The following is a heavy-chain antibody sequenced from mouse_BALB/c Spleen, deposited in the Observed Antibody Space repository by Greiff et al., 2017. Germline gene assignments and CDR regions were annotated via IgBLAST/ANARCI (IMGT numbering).Heavy chain of an antibody. CDR2: ISYSGST. V-gene: IGHV3-2*02. CDR3: ARIEGDYYGSSSWFAY. J-gene: IGHJ3*01. D-gene: IGHD1-1*01. CDR1: GYSITSDYA. Sequence: VQLKESGPGLVKPSQSLSLTCTVTGYSITSDYAWNWIRQFPGNKLEWMGYISYSGSTSYNPSLKSRISITRDTSKNQFFLQLNSVTTEDTATYYCARIEGDYYGSSSWFAYWGQGTLVTVSA.